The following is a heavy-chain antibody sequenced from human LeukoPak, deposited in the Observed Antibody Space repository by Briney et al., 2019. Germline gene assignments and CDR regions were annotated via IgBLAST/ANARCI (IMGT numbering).Heavy chain of an antibody. CDR3: ASGYSYGYPTRSVDY. Sequence: SETLSLTCAVYGGSFSGYYWSWIRQPPGKGLEWIGSIYYSGSTYYNPSLKSRVTISVDTSKNQFSLKLSSVTAADTAVYYCASGYSYGYPTRSVDYWGQGTLVTVSS. CDR1: GGSFSGYY. V-gene: IGHV4-34*01. D-gene: IGHD5-18*01. J-gene: IGHJ4*02. CDR2: IYYSGST.